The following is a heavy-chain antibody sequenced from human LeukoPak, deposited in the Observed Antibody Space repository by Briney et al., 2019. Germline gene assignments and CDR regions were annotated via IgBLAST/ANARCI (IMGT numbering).Heavy chain of an antibody. V-gene: IGHV4-59*01. D-gene: IGHD4-17*01. J-gene: IGHJ6*02. Sequence: PSETLSLTCTVSGGXISSYYCGWIRQPPGKGLEWIGYMYYSGSTNYNPSLKNRVTISVDTSKNQFSLKLSSVIGADTAVYYCASGSSTVKFSYGIDVWGRGTTVTVSS. CDR1: GGXISSYY. CDR2: MYYSGST. CDR3: ASGSSTVKFSYGIDV.